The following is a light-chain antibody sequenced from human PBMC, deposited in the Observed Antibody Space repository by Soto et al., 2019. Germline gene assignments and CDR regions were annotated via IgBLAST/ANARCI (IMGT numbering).Light chain of an antibody. CDR3: QQYNSYWT. CDR2: KAS. J-gene: IGKJ1*01. CDR1: PSISSW. Sequence: DIQMTQSPSTLSASVGDRVTITCRASPSISSWLAWYQQKPGKAPNLLIYKASSLEGGVPSRFSGSGSGTEFTLTISSLQPDDFATYYCQQYNSYWTFGQGTKV. V-gene: IGKV1-5*03.